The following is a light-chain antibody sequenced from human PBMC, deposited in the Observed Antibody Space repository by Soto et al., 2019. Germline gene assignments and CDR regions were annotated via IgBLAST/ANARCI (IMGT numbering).Light chain of an antibody. CDR2: GAS. V-gene: IGKV3-20*01. Sequence: EIVLTQSPGTLSLSPGERATLSCRASQSVSSSYLVWYLQKPGQAPRLLIYGASSRATGIPDRFSGSGSGTDFTLTISRLEPEDFAVYYCQQYGSSPYTFGQGTKVEIK. J-gene: IGKJ2*01. CDR3: QQYGSSPYT. CDR1: QSVSSSY.